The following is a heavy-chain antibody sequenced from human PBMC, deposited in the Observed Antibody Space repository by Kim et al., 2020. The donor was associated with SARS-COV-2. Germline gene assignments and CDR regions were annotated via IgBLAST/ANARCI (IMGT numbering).Heavy chain of an antibody. J-gene: IGHJ5*02. Sequence: SETLSLTCTVSGGSISSYYWSWIRQPAGKGLEWIGRIYTSGSTNYNPSLKSRVTMSVDTSKNQFSLKLSSVTAADTAVYYCAREVPPHEIWFGESLGDWFDPWGQGTLVTVSS. D-gene: IGHD3-10*01. CDR3: AREVPPHEIWFGESLGDWFDP. V-gene: IGHV4-4*07. CDR2: IYTSGST. CDR1: GGSISSYY.